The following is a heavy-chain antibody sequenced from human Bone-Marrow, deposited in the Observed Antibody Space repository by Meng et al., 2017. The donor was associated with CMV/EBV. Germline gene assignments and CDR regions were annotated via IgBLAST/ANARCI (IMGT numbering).Heavy chain of an antibody. V-gene: IGHV4-61*01. CDR2: IYYSGST. Sequence: SETLSLTCTVSGGSVSSGSYYWSWIRQPPGKGLEWIGYIYYSGSTNYNPSLKSRVTISVDTSTNQFSLKLSSVTAADTAVDYCAVQYDFWSGFMWGQGTLVTVSS. D-gene: IGHD3-3*01. J-gene: IGHJ4*02. CDR3: AVQYDFWSGFM. CDR1: GGSVSSGSYY.